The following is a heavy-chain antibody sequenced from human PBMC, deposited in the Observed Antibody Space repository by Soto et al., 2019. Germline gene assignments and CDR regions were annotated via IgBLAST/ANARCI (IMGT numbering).Heavy chain of an antibody. J-gene: IGHJ5*02. V-gene: IGHV1-69*13. D-gene: IGHD2-15*01. CDR3: ARDFGRRFPPTPNWFDP. Sequence: GASVKVSCKASGGTFSSYAISWVRQAPGQGLEWMGGIIPIFGTANYAQKFQGRVTITADESTSTAYMELSSLRSEDTAVYYCARDFGRRFPPTPNWFDPWGQGTLVTVSS. CDR2: IIPIFGTA. CDR1: GGTFSSYA.